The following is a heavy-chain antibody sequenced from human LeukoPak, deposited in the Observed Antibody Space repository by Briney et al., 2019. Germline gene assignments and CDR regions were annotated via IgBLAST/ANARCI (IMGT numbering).Heavy chain of an antibody. CDR2: ISGSGGST. CDR1: GFTFSSYA. J-gene: IGHJ5*02. Sequence: GGSLRLSCAASGFTFSSYAMSWVRQAPGKGLEWVSAISGSGGSTYYADSVKGRFTISRDNSKNTLYLQMNSLRAEDTAVYYCAKGYSSSWPINQNWFDPWGQGTLVTVSS. CDR3: AKGYSSSWPINQNWFDP. V-gene: IGHV3-23*01. D-gene: IGHD6-13*01.